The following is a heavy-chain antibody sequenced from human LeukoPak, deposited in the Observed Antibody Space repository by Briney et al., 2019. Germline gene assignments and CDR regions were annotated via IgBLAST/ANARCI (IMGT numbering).Heavy chain of an antibody. V-gene: IGHV1-2*02. Sequence: ASVKVSCKASGYTFTGYYIHWVRQAPGQGLEGMGWINPNSGNTDYAQKFQGRVTMTRDTSVSTVYMELNSLLSDDTAVYYCARASLRDGYKRWGQGTLVTVSS. J-gene: IGHJ4*02. D-gene: IGHD5-24*01. CDR1: GYTFTGYY. CDR3: ARASLRDGYKR. CDR2: INPNSGNT.